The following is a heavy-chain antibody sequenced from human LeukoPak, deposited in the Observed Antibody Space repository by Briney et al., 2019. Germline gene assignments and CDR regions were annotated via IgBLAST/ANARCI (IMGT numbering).Heavy chain of an antibody. CDR3: ARETPRRGETRDGYR. CDR1: GFTFSSYS. Sequence: GGSLRLSCAASGFTFSSYSMNWVRQAPGKGLEWVSYISSSSSTIYYADSVKGRFTISRDNAKNLLFLQINSLRVEDTAVYYCARETPRRGETRDGYRWGQGTVVTVSS. D-gene: IGHD5-24*01. CDR2: ISSSSSTI. V-gene: IGHV3-48*01. J-gene: IGHJ4*02.